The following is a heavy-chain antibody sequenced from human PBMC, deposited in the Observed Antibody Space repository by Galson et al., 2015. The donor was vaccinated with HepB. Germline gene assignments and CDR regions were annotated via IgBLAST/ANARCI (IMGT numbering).Heavy chain of an antibody. Sequence: SLRLSCAASGFTFNNHAMSWVRQAPGKGLEWVAVINGRGNKTQYADSVRGRFIISRDNSKSTVYLQMNSLRAGDTAECHCAKGLSIDPWGQGTRVTVSS. CDR3: AKGLSIDP. J-gene: IGHJ5*02. CDR1: GFTFNNHA. V-gene: IGHV3-23*01. CDR2: INGRGNKT.